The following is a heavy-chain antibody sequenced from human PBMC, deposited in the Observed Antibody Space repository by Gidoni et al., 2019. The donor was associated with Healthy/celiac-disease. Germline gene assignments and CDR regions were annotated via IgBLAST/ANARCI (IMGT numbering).Heavy chain of an antibody. J-gene: IGHJ6*02. CDR3: ATDLYGSGRTYYYYYGMDV. V-gene: IGHV1-24*01. CDR2: FDPEDGET. D-gene: IGHD3-10*01. CDR1: GYTLTELS. Sequence: QVQLVQSGAEVKKPGASVKVSCKVSGYTLTELSVHWVRQAPGKGLEWMGGFDPEDGETIYAQKFQGRVTMTEDTSTDTAYMELSSLRSEDTAVYYCATDLYGSGRTYYYYYGMDVWGQGTTVTVSS.